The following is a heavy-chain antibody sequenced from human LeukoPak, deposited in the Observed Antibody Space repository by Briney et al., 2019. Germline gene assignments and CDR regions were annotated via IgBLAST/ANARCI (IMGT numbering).Heavy chain of an antibody. V-gene: IGHV4-59*01. J-gene: IGHJ6*04. Sequence: PSETLSLTCTVSGGSISSYYWSWIRQPPGKGLEWIGYIYYSGSTNYNPSLKSRVTLSVDTSKNQFSLKLSSVTAADTAVYYCARVGSGTTGAYYYYGMDVWGKGTTVTVSS. D-gene: IGHD1-1*01. CDR2: IYYSGST. CDR3: ARVGSGTTGAYYYYGMDV. CDR1: GGSISSYY.